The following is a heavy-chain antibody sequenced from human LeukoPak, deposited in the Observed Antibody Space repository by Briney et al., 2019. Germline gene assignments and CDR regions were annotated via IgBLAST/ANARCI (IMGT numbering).Heavy chain of an antibody. CDR3: ARDRPGGAGTNFYYYYGMDV. V-gene: IGHV4-61*01. CDR2: IYYSGST. Sequence: SETLSLTCTVSGGSVSSGSYYWSWIRQPPGKGLEWIGYIYYSGSTNYNPSLKSRVTISVDTSKNQFSLKLSSVTAADTAVYYCARDRPGGAGTNFYYYYGMDVWGQGTTVTVSS. CDR1: GGSVSSGSYY. J-gene: IGHJ6*02. D-gene: IGHD6-13*01.